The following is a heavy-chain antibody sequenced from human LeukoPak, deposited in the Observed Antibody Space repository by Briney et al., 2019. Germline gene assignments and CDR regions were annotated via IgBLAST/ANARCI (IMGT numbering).Heavy chain of an antibody. CDR2: IYYSGST. Sequence: SETLSLTCTVSGGSISSSSYYWGWIRQPPGKGLEWVGSIYYSGSTYYNPSLKSRVTISVDASKNQFSLKLSSVTAADTAVYYCARGPPDYYDSSGRTLWFDHWGQGTLVSVSS. V-gene: IGHV4-39*07. CDR3: ARGPPDYYDSSGRTLWFDH. D-gene: IGHD3-22*01. CDR1: GGSISSSSYY. J-gene: IGHJ5*02.